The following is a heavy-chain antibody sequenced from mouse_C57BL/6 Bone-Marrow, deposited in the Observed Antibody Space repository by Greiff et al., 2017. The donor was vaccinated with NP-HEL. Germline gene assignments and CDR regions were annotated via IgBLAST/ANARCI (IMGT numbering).Heavy chain of an antibody. Sequence: EVQVVESVAELVRPGASVKLSCTASGFNIKNTYMHWVKQRPEQGLEWIGRIDPANGNTKYAPKFQGKATITADTSSNTAYLQLSSLTSEDTAIYYCARGDYSNFLYYAMDYWGQGTSVTVSS. CDR3: ARGDYSNFLYYAMDY. CDR1: GFNIKNTY. V-gene: IGHV14-3*01. CDR2: IDPANGNT. J-gene: IGHJ4*01. D-gene: IGHD2-5*01.